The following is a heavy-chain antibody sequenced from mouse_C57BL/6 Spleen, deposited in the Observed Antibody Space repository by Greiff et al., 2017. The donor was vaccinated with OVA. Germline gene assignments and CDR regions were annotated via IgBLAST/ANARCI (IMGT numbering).Heavy chain of an antibody. D-gene: IGHD2-4*01. J-gene: IGHJ3*01. CDR2: FRTKPNGYPT. CDR1: GFTFTDSY. Sequence: EVKLVESGGGLVPPGGSLSLSCAASGFTFTDSYMSWFRQPPGRALRWLGFFRTKPNGYPTEYSASVKGRFTISRDNSQSILYLQMNALRAEDSATYYCARSYYDFAWFAYWGQGTLVTVSA. V-gene: IGHV7-3*01. CDR3: ARSYYDFAWFAY.